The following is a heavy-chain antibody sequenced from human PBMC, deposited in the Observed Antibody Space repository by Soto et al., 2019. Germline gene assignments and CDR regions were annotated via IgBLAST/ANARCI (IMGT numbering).Heavy chain of an antibody. Sequence: PVETLKISFKFSGYSFTSYLIFFVLQMPGKGLEWMGIIYPGDSDTRYSPSFQGQVTISADKSISTAYLQWSSLKASDTAMYYCERMIEAKGAFDIWGQGTMV. CDR2: IYPGDSDT. CDR1: GYSFTSYL. J-gene: IGHJ3*02. CDR3: ERMIEAKGAFDI. D-gene: IGHD3-22*01. V-gene: IGHV5-51*01.